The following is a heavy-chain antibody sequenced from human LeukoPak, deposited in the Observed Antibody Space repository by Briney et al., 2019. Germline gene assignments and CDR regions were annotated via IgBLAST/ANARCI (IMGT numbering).Heavy chain of an antibody. J-gene: IGHJ5*02. D-gene: IGHD2-21*02. V-gene: IGHV6-1*01. CDR3: ARRLTQYDCFDP. Sequence: SSQTLSLTCAIPGDSVSSNSVTWNWFRQSPSRGLEWLGRTYYRSTWYNDYAVSVRGRITVNPDTSKNQFSLHLNSVTPEDTAVYYCARRLTQYDCFDPWGQGILVTVSS. CDR2: TYYRSTWYN. CDR1: GDSVSSNSVT.